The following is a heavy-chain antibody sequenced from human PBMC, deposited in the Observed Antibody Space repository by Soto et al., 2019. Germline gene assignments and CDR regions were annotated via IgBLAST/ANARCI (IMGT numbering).Heavy chain of an antibody. CDR2: FRTSGDGGTT. CDR3: AKKVNSGPGSQYFDY. Sequence: HPGGSRRRSCAASGFTFSSYCMSGGRQAPGKGLEWVSGFRTSGDGGTTYYADSVKGRFTISRDNSKNMLFLQMNSLRAEDTAIYYCAKKVNSGPGSQYFDYWGQGTLVTFSS. V-gene: IGHV3-23*01. J-gene: IGHJ4*02. CDR1: GFTFSSYC. D-gene: IGHD3-10*01.